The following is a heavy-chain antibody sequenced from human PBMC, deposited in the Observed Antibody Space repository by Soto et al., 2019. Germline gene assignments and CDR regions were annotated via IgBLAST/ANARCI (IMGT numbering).Heavy chain of an antibody. CDR3: ARAQYSSSWYPRYGMDV. V-gene: IGHV1-69*13. J-gene: IGHJ6*02. D-gene: IGHD6-13*01. CDR2: IIPIFGTA. CDR1: GGTFSSYA. Sequence: SVKVSCKASGGTFSSYAISWVRQAPGQGLEWMGGIIPIFGTANYAQKFQGRVTITADESTSTAYMELSSLRSEDTAVYYCARAQYSSSWYPRYGMDVWGQGNTVTVSS.